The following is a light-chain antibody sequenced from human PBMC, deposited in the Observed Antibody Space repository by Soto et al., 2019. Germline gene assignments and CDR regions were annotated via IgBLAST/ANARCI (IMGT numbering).Light chain of an antibody. V-gene: IGLV9-49*01. J-gene: IGLJ3*02. CDR1: SGDSNYK. CDR3: GADHGSGRV. CDR2: VGTGGIVG. Sequence: QAVVTQPPSASASLGASVTLTCTLSSGDSNYKVDWYQQRPGKGPRFVMRVGTGGIVGSKGDGIPDRFSVLGSGLNRYLTIKNIQEEDESDYLCGADHGSGRVFGGGTKLTVL.